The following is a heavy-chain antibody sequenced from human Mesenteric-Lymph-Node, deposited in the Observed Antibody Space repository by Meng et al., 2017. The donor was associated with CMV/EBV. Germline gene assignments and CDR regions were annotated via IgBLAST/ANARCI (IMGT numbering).Heavy chain of an antibody. J-gene: IGHJ6*02. Sequence: GESLKISCAASGFTFSGSGIHWVRQASGKGLQWVGHIRAKVFGSATTYAASVKDRFTISSDESKNTAYLQMNNLKTEDTAVYYCAKDWNHGMDVWGQGTTVTVSS. CDR3: AKDWNHGMDV. D-gene: IGHD1-1*01. CDR2: IRAKVFGSAT. CDR1: GFTFSGSG. V-gene: IGHV3-73*01.